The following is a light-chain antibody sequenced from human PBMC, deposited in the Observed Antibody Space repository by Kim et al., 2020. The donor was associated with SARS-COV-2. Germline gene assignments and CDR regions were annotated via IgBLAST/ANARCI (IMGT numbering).Light chain of an antibody. CDR1: SGSIASYY. Sequence: GKTVTISCTGSSGSIASYYVQWYQQRPGSAPTTVIYEDNERPSGVPDRFSGSIDSSSNSASFTISGLKTEDEADYYCQSYDRSNVVFGGGTQLTVL. V-gene: IGLV6-57*02. CDR2: EDN. CDR3: QSYDRSNVV. J-gene: IGLJ2*01.